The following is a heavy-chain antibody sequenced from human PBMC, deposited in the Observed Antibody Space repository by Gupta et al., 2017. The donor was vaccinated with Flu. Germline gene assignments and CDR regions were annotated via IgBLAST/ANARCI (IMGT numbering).Heavy chain of an antibody. CDR1: GFNFIAAY. CDR2: LKSHADGGTA. Sequence: EGQLVASGGGLVEPGGSLRLPCAPSGFNFIAAYMHWGSQARGKGLEGVGRLKSHADGGTADYGPTVKGRFTISRDDSKTTLFLQMRSLQAEDTAMYFCTTDSSGGITFDIWGQGTMVTVSS. V-gene: IGHV3-15*01. CDR3: TTDSSGGITFDI. D-gene: IGHD3-16*01. J-gene: IGHJ3*02.